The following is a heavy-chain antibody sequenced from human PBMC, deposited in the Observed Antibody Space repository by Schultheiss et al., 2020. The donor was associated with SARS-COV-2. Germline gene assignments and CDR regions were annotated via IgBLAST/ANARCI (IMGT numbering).Heavy chain of an antibody. V-gene: IGHV5-51*01. CDR3: ARSPLGGFGVTTLDY. J-gene: IGHJ4*02. CDR2: IYPGDSDT. D-gene: IGHD3-10*01. Sequence: GGSLRLSCKGSGYSFTSYWIGWVRQMPGKGLEWMGIIYPGDSDTRYSASFQGQVTISADKSISTAYLQWSSLKASDTAMYYCARSPLGGFGVTTLDYWGQGTLVTVSS. CDR1: GYSFTSYW.